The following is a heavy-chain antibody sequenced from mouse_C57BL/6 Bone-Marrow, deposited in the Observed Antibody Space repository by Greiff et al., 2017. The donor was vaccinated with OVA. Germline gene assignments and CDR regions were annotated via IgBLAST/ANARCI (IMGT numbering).Heavy chain of an antibody. V-gene: IGHV1-66*01. J-gene: IGHJ1*03. D-gene: IGHD2-4*01. CDR1: GYSFTSYY. CDR2: IYPGSGNT. Sequence: VKLVESGPELVKPGASVKISCKASGYSFTSYYIHWVKQRPGQGLEWIGWIYPGSGNTKYNEKFKGKATLTADTSSSTAYMQLSSLTSEDSAVYYCARSGLRRRSYWYFDVWGRGTTVTVSP. CDR3: ARSGLRRRSYWYFDV.